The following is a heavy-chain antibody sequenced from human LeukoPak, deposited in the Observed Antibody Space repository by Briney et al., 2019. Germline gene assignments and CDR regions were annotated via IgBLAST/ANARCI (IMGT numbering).Heavy chain of an antibody. CDR3: ASPGDDAFQI. CDR1: AYSFASYW. D-gene: IGHD3-10*01. J-gene: IGHJ3*02. V-gene: IGHV5-10-1*01. CDR2: IDLSDSYT. Sequence: GESPKISCKGSAYSFASYWISWVRQMPGKGLEWMGRIDLSDSYTNYSPSFEGHVTISADKSISTAYLHWSSLKASDTAIYYCASPGDDAFQIWGQGTMVTVSS.